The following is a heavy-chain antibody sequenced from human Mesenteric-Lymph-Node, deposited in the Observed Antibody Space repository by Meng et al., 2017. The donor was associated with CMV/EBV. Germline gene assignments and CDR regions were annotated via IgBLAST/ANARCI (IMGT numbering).Heavy chain of an antibody. CDR3: ARPHYYGSGSSPWFDP. D-gene: IGHD3-10*01. CDR1: GGSISSSSYY. V-gene: IGHV4-39*01. CDR2: IYYSGST. Sequence: QLQLQESGPGLVKPSETLSLTCTGSGGSISSSSYYWGWIRQPPGKGLEWIGSIYYSGSTYYNPSLKSRVTISVDTSKNQFSLKLSSVTAAGTAVYYCARPHYYGSGSSPWFDPWGQGTLVTSPQ. J-gene: IGHJ5*02.